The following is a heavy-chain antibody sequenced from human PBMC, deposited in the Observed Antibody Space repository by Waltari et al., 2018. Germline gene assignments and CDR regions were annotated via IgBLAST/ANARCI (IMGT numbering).Heavy chain of an antibody. Sequence: QVQLKEWGAGTSTPSETLSTTCAVHGGPFSGYHWPWTRPPPGQGLEWLGEINHPGGTNYKPSLKGRITIVKDTSKNQFSLRLSSVTAADSAVYYCARGGVPDAYGDGSDYRNWFDPWGQGILVTVSS. V-gene: IGHV4-34*01. D-gene: IGHD4-17*01. CDR1: GGPFSGYH. CDR2: INHPGGT. J-gene: IGHJ5*02. CDR3: ARGGVPDAYGDGSDYRNWFDP.